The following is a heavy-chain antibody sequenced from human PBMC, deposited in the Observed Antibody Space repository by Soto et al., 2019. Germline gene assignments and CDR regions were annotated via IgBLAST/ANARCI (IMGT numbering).Heavy chain of an antibody. J-gene: IGHJ5*02. Sequence: SETLSLTCAVYGGSFSGYYWSWIRQPPGKGLEWIGEINHSGSTNYNPSLKSRVTISVGTSKNQFSLKLSSVTAADTAVYYCARRRLRYSRSWFDPWGQGTLVTVSS. D-gene: IGHD3-9*01. V-gene: IGHV4-34*01. CDR3: ARRRLRYSRSWFDP. CDR1: GGSFSGYY. CDR2: INHSGST.